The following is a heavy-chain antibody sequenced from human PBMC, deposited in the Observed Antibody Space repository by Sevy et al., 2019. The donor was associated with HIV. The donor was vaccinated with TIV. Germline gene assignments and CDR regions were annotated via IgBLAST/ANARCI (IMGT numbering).Heavy chain of an antibody. V-gene: IGHV3-21*01. CDR3: ARDGGNYFDY. Sequence: GGSLRLSCEASGSTFTSYSMNWVRQAPGKGLEWVSSISSYSYISYADSVKGRFTVSRDNAKNSLYLQMSSLRAEDMAVYYCARDGGNYFDYWGQGTLVTVSS. CDR1: GSTFTSYS. CDR2: ISSYSYI. J-gene: IGHJ4*02. D-gene: IGHD3-16*01.